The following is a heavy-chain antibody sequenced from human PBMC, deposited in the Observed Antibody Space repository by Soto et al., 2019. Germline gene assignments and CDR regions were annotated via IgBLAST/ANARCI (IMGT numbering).Heavy chain of an antibody. D-gene: IGHD2-2*01. V-gene: IGHV1-3*01. CDR3: ARELSGIVVVPAAVYYYYYMDV. Sequence: ASVKVSCKASGYTFTSYAMHWVRQAPGQRLEWMGWINAGNGNTKYSQKFQGRVTITRDTSASTAYMELSSLRSEDTAVYYCARELSGIVVVPAAVYYYYYMDVWGKGTTVTVSS. J-gene: IGHJ6*03. CDR2: INAGNGNT. CDR1: GYTFTSYA.